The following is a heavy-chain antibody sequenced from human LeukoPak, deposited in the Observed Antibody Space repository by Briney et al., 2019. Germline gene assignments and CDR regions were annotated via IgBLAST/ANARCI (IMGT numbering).Heavy chain of an antibody. CDR1: GYTFTSYG. J-gene: IGHJ3*02. CDR2: ISAYNGNT. V-gene: IGHV1-18*01. CDR3: AKRYNWNYGPDAFDI. D-gene: IGHD1-7*01. Sequence: ASVKVSCKASGYTFTSYGISWVRQAPGQGLEWMGWISAYNGNTNYAQKFQGRVTITADTSTDTAYMELSSLRSEDTAVYYCAKRYNWNYGPDAFDIWGQGTMVTVSS.